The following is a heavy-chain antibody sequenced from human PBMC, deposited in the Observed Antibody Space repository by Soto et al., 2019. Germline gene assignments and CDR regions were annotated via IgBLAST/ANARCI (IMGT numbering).Heavy chain of an antibody. CDR2: ISPGSRYP. J-gene: IGHJ5*02. Sequence: PGGSLRLSCAGSGFTFGDSYMSWIRQAPGKGLEWLSYISPGSRYPAYADSVEGRSTISRDNAKRSLYLQMMSLTAEDTAIYYCVRGGGGGLFDPWGQGTMVTVSS. CDR1: GFTFGDSY. V-gene: IGHV3-11*06. D-gene: IGHD2-15*01. CDR3: VRGGGGGLFDP.